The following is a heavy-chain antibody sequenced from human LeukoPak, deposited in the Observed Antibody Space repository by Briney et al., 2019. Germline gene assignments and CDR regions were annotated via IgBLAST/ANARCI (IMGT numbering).Heavy chain of an antibody. CDR3: AKDNVAAAGRYFDY. D-gene: IGHD6-13*01. V-gene: IGHV3-23*01. Sequence: GGSLRLSCAASGFTFNTYAMSWVRQAPGKGLEWVSAISGSGLTTYYADSVKGRFTISRDNSKNTLYLQMHSLRAEDTAVYYCAKDNVAAAGRYFDYWGQGTPVTVSS. J-gene: IGHJ4*02. CDR1: GFTFNTYA. CDR2: ISGSGLTT.